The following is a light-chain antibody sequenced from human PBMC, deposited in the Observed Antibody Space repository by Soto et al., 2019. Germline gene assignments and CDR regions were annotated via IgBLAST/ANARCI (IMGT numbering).Light chain of an antibody. Sequence: EIVLTHSPGTLSLSPWERATLSCRASQSVSSSYLAWYQQKPGQAPRLLIYGASSRATGIPDRFSGSGSGTDFTLTISGLEPEDFAVYYCQQYGSSLITFGQGTRLEIK. J-gene: IGKJ5*01. CDR2: GAS. CDR3: QQYGSSLIT. CDR1: QSVSSSY. V-gene: IGKV3-20*01.